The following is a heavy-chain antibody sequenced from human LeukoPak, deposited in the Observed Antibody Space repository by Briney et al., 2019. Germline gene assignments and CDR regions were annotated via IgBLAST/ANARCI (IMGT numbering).Heavy chain of an antibody. CDR1: GFTFGNYG. D-gene: IGHD4-23*01. Sequence: GGSLRLSCAASGFTFGNYGMSWVRQAPGKGLEWVSTISGSGASTYYTDSVKGRFTISRDNSKNTLFLQMNSLRAEDTARYYCAKEAGNFYFDYWGQGTLVTVSS. CDR3: AKEAGNFYFDY. V-gene: IGHV3-23*01. CDR2: ISGSGAST. J-gene: IGHJ4*02.